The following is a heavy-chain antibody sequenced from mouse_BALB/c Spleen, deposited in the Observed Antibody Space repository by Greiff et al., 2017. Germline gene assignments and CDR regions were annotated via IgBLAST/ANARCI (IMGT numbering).Heavy chain of an antibody. D-gene: IGHD1-2*01. V-gene: IGHV5-6-5*01. Sequence: EVQLVESGGGLVKPGGSLKLSCAASGFTFSSYAMSWVRQTPEKRLEWVASISSGGSTYYPDSVKGRFTISRDNARNILYLQMSSLRSEDTAMYYCARGPFITTATPFDYWGQGTTLTVSS. CDR3: ARGPFITTATPFDY. J-gene: IGHJ2*01. CDR1: GFTFSSYA. CDR2: ISSGGST.